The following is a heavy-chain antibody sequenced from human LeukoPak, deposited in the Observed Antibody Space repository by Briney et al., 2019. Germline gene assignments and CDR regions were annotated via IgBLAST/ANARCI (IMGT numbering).Heavy chain of an antibody. D-gene: IGHD3-10*01. CDR3: AGTDGSGSPTPPFDY. CDR1: GYTFTSYY. J-gene: IGHJ4*02. V-gene: IGHV1-46*01. CDR2: INPSGGST. Sequence: ASVKVSCKASGYTFTSYYMHWVRQAPGQGLEWMGIINPSGGSTSYAQKFQGRVTMTRDTSTSTAYMELSSLRSEDTAVYYCAGTDGSGSPTPPFDYWGQGTLVTVSS.